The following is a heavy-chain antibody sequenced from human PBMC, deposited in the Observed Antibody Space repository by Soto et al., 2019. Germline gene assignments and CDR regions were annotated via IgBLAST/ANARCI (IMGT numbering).Heavy chain of an antibody. J-gene: IGHJ4*02. CDR1: GGSISSTNYY. Sequence: SETLSLTCTVSGGSISSTNYYWGWIRQPPGKGLEWIGIIYYSGSTYYNPSLKSRVTISVDTSKNQFSLKLSSVTAADTAVYYCARREIQGPIDYWGQGTLVTVSS. V-gene: IGHV4-39*01. CDR2: IYYSGST. D-gene: IGHD1-26*01. CDR3: ARREIQGPIDY.